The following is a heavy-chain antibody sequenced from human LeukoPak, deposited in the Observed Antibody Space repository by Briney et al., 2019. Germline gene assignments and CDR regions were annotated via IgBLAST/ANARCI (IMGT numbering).Heavy chain of an antibody. CDR1: GGSISSSNW. Sequence: SETLSLTCAVSGGSISSSNWWSWVRQPPGKGLEWIGGIYHSGSTNYNPSLMSRGTISVDTSKNQFSLKLSSVTAADTAVYYCARGANFIYGPFDYWGQGTLVTVSS. D-gene: IGHD3-10*01. J-gene: IGHJ4*02. V-gene: IGHV4-4*02. CDR2: IYHSGST. CDR3: ARGANFIYGPFDY.